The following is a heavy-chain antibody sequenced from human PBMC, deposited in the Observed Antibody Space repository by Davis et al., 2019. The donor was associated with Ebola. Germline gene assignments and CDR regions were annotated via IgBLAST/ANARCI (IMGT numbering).Heavy chain of an antibody. CDR3: ARRGMDV. J-gene: IGHJ6*02. V-gene: IGHV3-21*01. CDR2: ISSSSSYI. Sequence: GESLKISCAASGFTFSSYSMNWVRQAPGKGLEWVSFISSSSSYIYYADSVKGRFTVSRDNAKNSLYLQMNSLRAEDTAVYYCARRGMDVWGQGTTVTVSS. CDR1: GFTFSSYS.